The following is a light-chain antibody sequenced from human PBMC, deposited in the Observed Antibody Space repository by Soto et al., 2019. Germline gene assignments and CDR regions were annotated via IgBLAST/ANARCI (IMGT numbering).Light chain of an antibody. V-gene: IGLV1-47*02. Sequence: QSVLTQPPSTSGTPGQRVTISCSGDSSNIAKTYVYWYQQVPGMAPKLLIYSDNQRPSGVPDRFSGSKSGTSASLAISGLRSEDEADYYCAAWDDRLSGYGFGGGTKLTVL. CDR1: SSNIAKTY. CDR3: AAWDDRLSGYG. CDR2: SDN. J-gene: IGLJ1*01.